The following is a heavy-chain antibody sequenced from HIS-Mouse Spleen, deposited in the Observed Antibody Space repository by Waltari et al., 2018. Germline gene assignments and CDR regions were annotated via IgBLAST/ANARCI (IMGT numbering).Heavy chain of an antibody. CDR2: INHSGST. CDR1: GGSFSGYY. J-gene: IGHJ5*02. V-gene: IGHV4-34*01. CDR3: ARVGYSGYDNWFDP. D-gene: IGHD5-12*01. Sequence: QVQLQQWGAGLLKPSETLSLTCAVYGGSFSGYYWSWIRQPPGKGLEWIGEINHSGSTNYNPSLKSRVTISVDTSKNQFSLKLSSVTAADTAVYYCARVGYSGYDNWFDPWGQGTLVTVSS.